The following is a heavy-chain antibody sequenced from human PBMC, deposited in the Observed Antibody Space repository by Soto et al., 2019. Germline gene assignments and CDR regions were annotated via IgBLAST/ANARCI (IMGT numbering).Heavy chain of an antibody. D-gene: IGHD5-18*01. CDR3: ASSRGGYRNGLHDYYGMDV. CDR2: IIPIFDTA. J-gene: IGHJ6*04. Sequence: ASVKVSCKASGGTFSSHIISWVRQAPGQGLEWMGGIIPIFDTANYAQKFQGRVTITADKSTSTAYMELSSLKSEDTAVYYCASSRGGYRNGLHDYYGMDVSGKVTTGTLSS. CDR1: GGTFSSHI. V-gene: IGHV1-69*06.